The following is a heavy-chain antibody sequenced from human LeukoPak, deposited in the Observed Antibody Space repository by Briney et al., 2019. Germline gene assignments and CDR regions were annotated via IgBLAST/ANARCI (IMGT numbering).Heavy chain of an antibody. CDR3: ASGPRTNWARFDY. J-gene: IGHJ4*02. D-gene: IGHD1-1*01. V-gene: IGHV4-59*01. Sequence: SETLSLTCTDSGGSISSYYWSWIRQPPGKGLEWIGYIFHSGSTNYNPSLKSRVTISVDTSKNQFSLKLSSVTAADTAVYYCASGPRTNWARFDYWGQGTQVTVSS. CDR1: GGSISSYY. CDR2: IFHSGST.